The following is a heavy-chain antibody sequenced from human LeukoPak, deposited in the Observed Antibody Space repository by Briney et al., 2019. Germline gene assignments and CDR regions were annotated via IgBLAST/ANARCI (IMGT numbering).Heavy chain of an antibody. Sequence: SETLSLTCAVYGGSFSGYYWSWIRQPPGKGLEWIGEINHSGSTNYNPSLKSRVTISVDTSRNQFSLKLSSVTAADTAVYYCARASRDYVWGSYPRRFSSFDYWGQGTLVTVSS. CDR2: INHSGST. V-gene: IGHV4-34*01. D-gene: IGHD3-16*02. J-gene: IGHJ4*02. CDR1: GGSFSGYY. CDR3: ARASRDYVWGSYPRRFSSFDY.